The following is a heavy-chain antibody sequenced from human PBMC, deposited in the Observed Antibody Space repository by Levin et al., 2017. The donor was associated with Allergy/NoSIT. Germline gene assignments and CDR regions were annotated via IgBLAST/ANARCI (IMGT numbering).Heavy chain of an antibody. V-gene: IGHV4-59*01. CDR1: GGSISSYY. J-gene: IGHJ6*03. Sequence: GSLRLSCTVSGGSISSYYWSWIRQPPGKGLEWIGYIYDSGSTKYNPSLESRVTISLDTSKNQFSLKLSSVTAADTAVYYCARKRKVGNTGYYMDVWGRGTTVTVSS. CDR2: IYDSGST. CDR3: ARKRKVGNTGYYMDV. D-gene: IGHD2-8*02.